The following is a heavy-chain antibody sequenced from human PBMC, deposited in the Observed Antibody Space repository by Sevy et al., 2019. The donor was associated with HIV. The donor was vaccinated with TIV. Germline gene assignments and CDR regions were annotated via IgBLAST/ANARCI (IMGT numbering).Heavy chain of an antibody. D-gene: IGHD3-10*01. CDR3: ARGSYYYGSGSYSPPHY. CDR1: GGSISSSSYY. V-gene: IGHV4-39*01. J-gene: IGHJ4*02. Sequence: SETLSLTCTVSGGSISSSSYYWGWIRQPPGKGLEWIGSIYYSGSTYYNPSLKSRVTISVDTSKNQFSLKLSSVTAAATAVYYCARGSYYYGSGSYSPPHYWGQGTLVTVSS. CDR2: IYYSGST.